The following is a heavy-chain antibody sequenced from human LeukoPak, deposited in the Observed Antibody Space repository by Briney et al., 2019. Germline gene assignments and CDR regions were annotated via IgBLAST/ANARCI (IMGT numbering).Heavy chain of an antibody. CDR2: IYYSGST. J-gene: IGHJ4*02. CDR1: GGSISSYY. CDR3: ARAPVDCGGDCYGPFDY. D-gene: IGHD2-21*02. Sequence: KPSETLSLTCTVSGGSISSYYWSWIRPPPGKGLEWSGYIYYSGSTNYNPSLKSRVTISVDTSKNQFSLKLSSVTAADTAVYYCARAPVDCGGDCYGPFDYWGQGTLVTVSS. V-gene: IGHV4-59*01.